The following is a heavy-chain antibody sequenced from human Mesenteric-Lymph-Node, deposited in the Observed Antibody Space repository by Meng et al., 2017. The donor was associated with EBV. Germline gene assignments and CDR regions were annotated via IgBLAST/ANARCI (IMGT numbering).Heavy chain of an antibody. CDR2: VNPSVGRA. Sequence: QVQLVQSGAEVKKPGASVKVSCKASGYTFTANYMHWVRQASGQGFEWMGIVNPSVGRASYAQKFQGRVTMTGDTSTATAYMEISSLKSDDTAVYYCARVDCSGGSCYPDTWGQGTLVTVSS. J-gene: IGHJ5*02. V-gene: IGHV1-46*01. D-gene: IGHD2-15*01. CDR1: GYTFTANY. CDR3: ARVDCSGGSCYPDT.